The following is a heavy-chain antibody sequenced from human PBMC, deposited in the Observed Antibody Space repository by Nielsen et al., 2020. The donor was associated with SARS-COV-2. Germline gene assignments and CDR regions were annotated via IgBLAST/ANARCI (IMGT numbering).Heavy chain of an antibody. CDR3: AREVGLHGLDY. V-gene: IGHV3-66*01. Sequence: GESLKISCAASGFTVSSNYMSWVRQAPGKGLEWVSVIYSGGSTYYADSVKGRFTISRDNSKNTLYLQMNSLRAEDTAVYYCAREVGLHGLDYWGQGTLVTVSS. CDR2: IYSGGST. D-gene: IGHD4-11*01. CDR1: GFTVSSNY. J-gene: IGHJ4*02.